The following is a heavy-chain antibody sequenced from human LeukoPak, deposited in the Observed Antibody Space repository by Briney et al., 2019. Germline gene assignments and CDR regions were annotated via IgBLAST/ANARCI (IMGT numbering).Heavy chain of an antibody. CDR1: GFTVSSNY. V-gene: IGHV3-53*01. Sequence: GSLLLSCASSGFTVSSNYMSWVRQAPGKGLEWVSVIYSGGSTYYADSVKGRFTISRDNSINTLYLQMNSLRAEDTAVYYCASLSMLRGLSWVYWGQGTLVTVSS. CDR3: ASLSMLRGLSWVY. J-gene: IGHJ4*02. CDR2: IYSGGST. D-gene: IGHD3-10*01.